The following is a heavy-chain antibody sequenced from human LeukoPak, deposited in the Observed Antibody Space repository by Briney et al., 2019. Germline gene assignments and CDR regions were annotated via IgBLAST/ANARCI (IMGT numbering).Heavy chain of an antibody. CDR3: ARVMIRGYSLVGAFDI. D-gene: IGHD5-18*01. V-gene: IGHV3-64*01. Sequence: GGSLRLSCAASGFTFSSYAMHRVRQAPGKGLEYVSAISSNGGSTYYANSVKGRFTISRDNSKNTLYLQMGSLRAEDMAVYYCARVMIRGYSLVGAFDIWGQGTMVTVSS. CDR2: ISSNGGST. J-gene: IGHJ3*02. CDR1: GFTFSSYA.